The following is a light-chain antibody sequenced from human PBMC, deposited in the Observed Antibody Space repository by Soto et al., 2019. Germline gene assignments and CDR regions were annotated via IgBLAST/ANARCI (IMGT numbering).Light chain of an antibody. CDR3: GSYAGSYTYV. J-gene: IGLJ1*01. CDR1: SSDVGGYNS. V-gene: IGLV2-11*01. CDR2: DVS. Sequence: QSVLTQPRSVSGSPGQSVTISCTGTSSDVGGYNSVSWYQQHPGKAPKLMIYDVSKRPSGVPDRFSGSKSGNTASLTISGLQAEDEADYYCGSYAGSYTYVFGTGTKVTVL.